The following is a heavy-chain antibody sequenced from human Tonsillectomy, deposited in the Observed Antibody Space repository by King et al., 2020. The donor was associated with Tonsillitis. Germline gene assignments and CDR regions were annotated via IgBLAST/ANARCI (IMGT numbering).Heavy chain of an antibody. Sequence: QLQESGPGPVKPSQTLSLTCFVSGGSINSGDYYWNWIRQPPGKGLEWIGYIYFSGSTYYNPSLNSRVTMSLDTSKNQFSLNLSSVTAADTAVYYCASFYHDSSGYYHFFDNWGQGILGTVSS. V-gene: IGHV4-30-4*01. CDR1: GGSINSGDYY. CDR2: IYFSGST. CDR3: ASFYHDSSGYYHFFDN. D-gene: IGHD3-22*01. J-gene: IGHJ4*02.